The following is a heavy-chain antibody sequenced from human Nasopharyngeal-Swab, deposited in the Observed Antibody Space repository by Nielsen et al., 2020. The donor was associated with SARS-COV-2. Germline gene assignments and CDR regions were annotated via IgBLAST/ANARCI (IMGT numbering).Heavy chain of an antibody. D-gene: IGHD1-14*01. V-gene: IGHV1-18*03. CDR1: GYTFSNYG. CDR3: ATSLHIINTSHTFDY. J-gene: IGHJ4*02. Sequence: ASVKVSCKASGYTFSNYGITWVRQAPGQGLEWMGWISAHNGNIKYAPRLQGRVTMTTDTSTNTAYMELRSLRSDDVAVYYCATSLHIINTSHTFDYWGQGTLVTVSS. CDR2: ISAHNGNI.